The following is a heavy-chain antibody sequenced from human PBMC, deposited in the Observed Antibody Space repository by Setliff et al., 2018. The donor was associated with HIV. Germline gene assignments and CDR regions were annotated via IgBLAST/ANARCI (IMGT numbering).Heavy chain of an antibody. J-gene: IGHJ1*01. D-gene: IGHD5-18*01. CDR3: ARGWSEDTSMVQVEYFEH. V-gene: IGHV1-3*01. CDR1: GYTFTNYY. CDR2: INAGNGNT. Sequence: ASVKVSCKASGYTFTNYYMHWVRQAPGQRLEWMGWINAGNGNTKYSQKFQGRVTITRDTSASTAYMELRSLRSEDTAVYFCARGWSEDTSMVQVEYFEHWGQGTLVTVSS.